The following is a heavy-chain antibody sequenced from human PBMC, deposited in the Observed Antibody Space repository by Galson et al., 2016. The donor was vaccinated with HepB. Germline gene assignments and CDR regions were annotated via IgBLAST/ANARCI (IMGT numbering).Heavy chain of an antibody. CDR2: LTPSGGT. Sequence: SETLSLTCGFSSGSISRRFWWSWVRQPPGKGLEWIGELTPSGGTNYNPSLRSRVTISGDRSKNHLSLAVSSVTAADTAVYYCAAHPEAFDYWGQGILVTVSS. J-gene: IGHJ4*02. CDR1: SGSISRRFW. CDR3: AAHPEAFDY. V-gene: IGHV4-4*02.